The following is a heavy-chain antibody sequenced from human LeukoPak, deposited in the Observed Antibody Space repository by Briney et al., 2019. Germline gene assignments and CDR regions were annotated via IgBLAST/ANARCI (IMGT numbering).Heavy chain of an antibody. D-gene: IGHD3-10*01. CDR1: GYTFTTYD. CDR2: MNPNSGNT. CDR3: ARGRGALFDD. J-gene: IGHJ4*02. Sequence: ASVKVSCKASGYTFTTYDINWVRQATGQGLEWMGWMNPNSGNTGYAQKFQGRVTMTRNTSISTAYMELRSLGSDDTAVYYCARGRGALFDDWGQGTLVTVSS. V-gene: IGHV1-8*01.